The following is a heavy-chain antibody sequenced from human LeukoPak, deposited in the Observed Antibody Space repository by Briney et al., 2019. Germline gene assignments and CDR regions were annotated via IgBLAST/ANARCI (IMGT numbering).Heavy chain of an antibody. D-gene: IGHD3-10*01. V-gene: IGHV4-34*01. CDR3: ARVPTKTYYYGSGSSRRFDP. CDR2: INHGGST. J-gene: IGHJ5*02. CDR1: GGSLSGYY. Sequence: SETLSLTCAVYGGSLSGYYWSWIRQSPGKGLEWIGEINHGGSTNYNPSLKSRVTMSVDTSKNQFSLKLSSVTAADTAVYYCARVPTKTYYYGSGSSRRFDPWGQGTLATVSS.